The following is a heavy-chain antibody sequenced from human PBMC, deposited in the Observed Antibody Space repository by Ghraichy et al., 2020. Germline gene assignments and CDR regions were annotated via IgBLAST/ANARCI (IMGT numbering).Heavy chain of an antibody. CDR1: GFTFSSYS. D-gene: IGHD5-12*01. CDR3: ARALGGYDSYFDY. J-gene: IGHJ4*02. CDR2: ISSSSSYI. Sequence: GGSLKLSCAASGFTFSSYSMNWVRQAPGKGLEWVSSISSSSSYIYYADSVKGRFTISRDNAKNSLYLQMNSLRAEDTAVYYCARALGGYDSYFDYWGQGTLVTVSS. V-gene: IGHV3-21*01.